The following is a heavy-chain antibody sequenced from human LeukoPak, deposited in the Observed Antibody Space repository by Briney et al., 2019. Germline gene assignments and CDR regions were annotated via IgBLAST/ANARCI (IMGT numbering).Heavy chain of an antibody. V-gene: IGHV3-30*04. D-gene: IGHD3-22*01. CDR3: AKDPYYYDSSGRYYFDY. CDR2: TSYDGSNK. Sequence: GRSLRLSCAASGFTFSSYAMHWVRQAPGKGLEWVAVTSYDGSNKYYADSVKGRFTISRDNSKNTLYLQMNSLRAEDTAVYYCAKDPYYYDSSGRYYFDYWGQGTLVTVSS. CDR1: GFTFSSYA. J-gene: IGHJ4*02.